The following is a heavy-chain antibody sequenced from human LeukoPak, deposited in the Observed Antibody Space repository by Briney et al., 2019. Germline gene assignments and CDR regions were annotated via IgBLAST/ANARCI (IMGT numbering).Heavy chain of an antibody. Sequence: PSETLSLTCAVYGGSFSGYYWSWIRQPPGKGLEWIGEINHSGSTNYNPSLKSRVTISVDTSKNQFSLKLSSVTAADTAVYYCAGVRREWLVRVEDYWGQGTLVTVSS. CDR1: GGSFSGYY. J-gene: IGHJ4*02. CDR2: INHSGST. V-gene: IGHV4-34*01. D-gene: IGHD6-19*01. CDR3: AGVRREWLVRVEDY.